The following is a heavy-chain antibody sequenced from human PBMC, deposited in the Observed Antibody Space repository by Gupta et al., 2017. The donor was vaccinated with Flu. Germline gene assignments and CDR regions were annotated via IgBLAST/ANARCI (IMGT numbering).Heavy chain of an antibody. CDR1: GLSFSSYA. CDR3: AKLSDNYYESSGYFDY. J-gene: IGHJ4*02. CDR2: ISGTGAGT. D-gene: IGHD3-22*01. V-gene: IGHV3-23*01. Sequence: EVQLLESGGGLVQPGGSVRLPWSASGLSFSSYAMHWVRQAPGKGLEWVSAISGTGAGTYYADSVKGRFTISRDNSKNTLYLQINSLRAEDTAVYYCAKLSDNYYESSGYFDYWGQGTLVTVSS.